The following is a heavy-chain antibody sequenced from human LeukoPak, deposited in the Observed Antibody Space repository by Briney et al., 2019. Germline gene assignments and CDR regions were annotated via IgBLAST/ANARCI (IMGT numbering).Heavy chain of an antibody. Sequence: SGTLSLTCGVSGGSISNTNWWTWVRQPPGKGLEWIGEIYHSGSTSYNPSLKSRVTISVDKSKNQFSLKLSSVTAADTAVYYCARASRINMVLDPWGQGTLVTVSS. CDR1: GGSISNTNW. CDR2: IYHSGST. V-gene: IGHV4-4*02. D-gene: IGHD3-10*01. J-gene: IGHJ5*02. CDR3: ARASRINMVLDP.